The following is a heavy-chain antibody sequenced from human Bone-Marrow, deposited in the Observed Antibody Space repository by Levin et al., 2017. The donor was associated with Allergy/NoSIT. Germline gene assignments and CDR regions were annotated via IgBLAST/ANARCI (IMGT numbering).Heavy chain of an antibody. Sequence: GESLKISCAASGFTFTSDAMTWVRQAPGKGLEWVSAISDSGAKTYYADSVKGRFTVSRDNSKNTLYLQMNSLRAEDTAVYYCAKDRMIVQFDPWGQGTLVTVSS. D-gene: IGHD3-22*01. CDR1: GFTFTSDA. J-gene: IGHJ5*02. CDR2: ISDSGAKT. CDR3: AKDRMIVQFDP. V-gene: IGHV3-23*01.